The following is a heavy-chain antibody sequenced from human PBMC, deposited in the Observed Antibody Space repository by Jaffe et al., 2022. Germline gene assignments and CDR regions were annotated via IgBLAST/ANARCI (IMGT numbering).Heavy chain of an antibody. CDR3: ARIVGFMRTTVTPLDY. CDR2: IYYSGST. CDR1: GGSISSSSYY. V-gene: IGHV4-39*01. Sequence: QLQLQESGPGLVKPSETLSLTCTVSGGSISSSSYYWGWIRQPPGKGLEWIGSIYYSGSTYYNPSLKSRVTISVDTSKNQFSLKLSSVTAADTAVYYCARIVGFMRTTVTPLDYWGQGTLVTVSS. D-gene: IGHD4-17*01. J-gene: IGHJ4*02.